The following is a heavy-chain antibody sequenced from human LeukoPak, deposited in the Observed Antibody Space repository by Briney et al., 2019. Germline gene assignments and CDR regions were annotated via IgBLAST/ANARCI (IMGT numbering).Heavy chain of an antibody. Sequence: PGGSLRLSCAASGFTFSDYWMTWVRQAPGKGLEWVANIKQDGSDKYCVDSVKGRFTISRDNAKNSLYLQMNSLRAEDAAVYYCAKSSLGGDYGDYRPFDYWGQGTLVTV. V-gene: IGHV3-7*01. CDR3: AKSSLGGDYGDYRPFDY. CDR2: IKQDGSDK. J-gene: IGHJ4*02. D-gene: IGHD4-17*01. CDR1: GFTFSDYW.